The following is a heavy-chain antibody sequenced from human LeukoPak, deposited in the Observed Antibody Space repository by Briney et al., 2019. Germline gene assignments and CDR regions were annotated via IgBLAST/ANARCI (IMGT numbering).Heavy chain of an antibody. CDR3: ARAPTYGSGSYAIDP. Sequence: SETLSLTCFVSGASISSSSNYWGWIRQPPGKGLEWIGYIYYSGSTYYNPSLKIRVTISVDTSKNQFSLKLSSVTAADTAVYYCARAPTYGSGSYAIDPWGQGTLVTVSS. CDR2: IYYSGST. CDR1: GASISSSSNY. D-gene: IGHD3-10*01. J-gene: IGHJ5*02. V-gene: IGHV4-30-4*08.